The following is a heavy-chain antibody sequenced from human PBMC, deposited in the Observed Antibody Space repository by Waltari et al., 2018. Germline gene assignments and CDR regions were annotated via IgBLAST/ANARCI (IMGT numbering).Heavy chain of an antibody. V-gene: IGHV1-69*13. CDR1: GGPFSSHA. J-gene: IGHJ3*02. D-gene: IGHD5-12*01. Sequence: QVQLVQSGAEVKKPGSSVKVSCKASGGPFSSHAIRWVRQAPGQGLEWMGGIIPIFGTANYAQKFQGRVTITADESTSTAYMELSSLRSEDTAVYYCARDVGSVAGYIAFDIWGQGTMVTVSS. CDR3: ARDVGSVAGYIAFDI. CDR2: IIPIFGTA.